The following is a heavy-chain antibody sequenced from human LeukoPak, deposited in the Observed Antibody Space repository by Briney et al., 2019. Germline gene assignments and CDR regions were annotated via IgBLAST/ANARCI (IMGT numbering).Heavy chain of an antibody. CDR1: GFTFSSYS. CDR2: ISSSSSTI. J-gene: IGHJ3*02. Sequence: WGSLRLSCVASGFTFSSYSMNWVRQAPGKRLEWVSYISSSSSTIYYADSVKGRFTISRDNAKNSLYLQMNSLRAEDTAVYYCGRHGGAFEIWGQGTMVTVSS. CDR3: GRHGGAFEI. V-gene: IGHV3-48*04.